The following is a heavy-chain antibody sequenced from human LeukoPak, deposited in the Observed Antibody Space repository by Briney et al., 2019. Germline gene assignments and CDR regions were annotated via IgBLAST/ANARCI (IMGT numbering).Heavy chain of an antibody. CDR2: VSFDGSGK. D-gene: IGHD6-6*01. Sequence: GGSLRLSCAASGFTFSHYAIHWVRQPPGKGLDWVAVVSFDGSGKDYADSVKGRFSICRDNSNNTLYLQMDSLRVEDTAVYYCVKARPAVYSSSFQDFDWWGQGIQVFVSS. J-gene: IGHJ4*02. CDR3: VKARPAVYSSSFQDFDW. V-gene: IGHV3-30*18. CDR1: GFTFSHYA.